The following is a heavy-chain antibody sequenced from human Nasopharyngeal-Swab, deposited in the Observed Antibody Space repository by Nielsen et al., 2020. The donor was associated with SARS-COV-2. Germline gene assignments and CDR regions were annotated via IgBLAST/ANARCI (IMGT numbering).Heavy chain of an antibody. CDR2: ISGSGGST. CDR3: AKESLRREMATMSAHDY. D-gene: IGHD5-24*01. V-gene: IGHV3-23*01. CDR1: GFTFSSYA. J-gene: IGHJ4*02. Sequence: GGFLRLSCAASGFTFSSYAMSWVRQAPGKGLEWVSAISGSGGSTYYADSVKGRFTISRDNSKNTLYLQMNSLRAEDTAVYYCAKESLRREMATMSAHDYWGQGTLVTVSS.